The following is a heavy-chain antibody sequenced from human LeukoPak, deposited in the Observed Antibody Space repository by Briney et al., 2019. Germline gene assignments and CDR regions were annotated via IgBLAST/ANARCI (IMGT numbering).Heavy chain of an antibody. D-gene: IGHD1-26*01. Sequence: PGGSLRLSCAASGFTFTSYNMNWVRQAPGKGLEWVSSITSSGSYIYYADSVKGRFTISRDNAKNSLYLQMDSLRVEDTAVYYCARDPYSGNYGAYYYYMDVWGKGTTVTISS. V-gene: IGHV3-21*06. CDR3: ARDPYSGNYGAYYYYMDV. J-gene: IGHJ6*03. CDR1: GFTFTSYN. CDR2: ITSSGSYI.